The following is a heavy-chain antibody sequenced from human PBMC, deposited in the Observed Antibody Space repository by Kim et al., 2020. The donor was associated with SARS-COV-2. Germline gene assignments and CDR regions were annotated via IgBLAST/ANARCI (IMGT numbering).Heavy chain of an antibody. CDR3: ARRFINYDY. Sequence: NTYYNLSFKRRGTISVDTSKNQFSLRLSSVTAADTAIYYCARRFINYDYWGQGTLVTVSS. J-gene: IGHJ4*02. V-gene: IGHV4-39*01. D-gene: IGHD3-10*01. CDR2: NT.